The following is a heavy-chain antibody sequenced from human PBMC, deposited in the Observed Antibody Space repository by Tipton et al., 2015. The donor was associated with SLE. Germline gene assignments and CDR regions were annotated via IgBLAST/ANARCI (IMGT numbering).Heavy chain of an antibody. J-gene: IGHJ6*03. Sequence: TLSLTCSVSGGSNSSGGYSWSWIRQPPGKGLEWIGFIYHSGSTYYNPSLESRVTISQDTSTNQLSLKLSSVTAADTAVYYCARGVAGYYFYYYLDVWGSGTAVTVSS. D-gene: IGHD6-19*01. CDR3: ARGVAGYYFYYYLDV. CDR1: GGSNSSGGYS. CDR2: IYHSGST. V-gene: IGHV4-30-2*01.